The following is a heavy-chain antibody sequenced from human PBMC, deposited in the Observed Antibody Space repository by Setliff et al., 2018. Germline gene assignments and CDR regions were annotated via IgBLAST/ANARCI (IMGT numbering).Heavy chain of an antibody. CDR3: AREVVVVKSAINYYYYMDV. CDR2: IIPNFGTT. CDR1: GGTFSNYG. V-gene: IGHV1-69*05. Sequence: ASVKVSCKASGGTFSNYGVSWVRQAPGQGLEWMGGIIPNFGTTSYAQKFQGRVTITTDESTNTAYMELSSLRSDDTAVFYCAREVVVVKSAINYYYYMDVWGKGTTVTVSS. D-gene: IGHD2-2*01. J-gene: IGHJ6*03.